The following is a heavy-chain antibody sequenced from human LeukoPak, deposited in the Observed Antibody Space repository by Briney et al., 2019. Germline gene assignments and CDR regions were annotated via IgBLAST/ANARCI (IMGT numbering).Heavy chain of an antibody. CDR3: AGTSIAAREADY. Sequence: PGGSLRLSCAASGFTFTNYAMSWVRQAPGKGLESVSVISGTGAFTYYADSVKGRFTISRDNSKNTLYLQMGSLRAEDMAVYYCAGTSIAAREADYWGQGTLVTVSS. CDR1: GFTFTNYA. D-gene: IGHD6-6*01. V-gene: IGHV3-23*01. CDR2: ISGTGAFT. J-gene: IGHJ4*02.